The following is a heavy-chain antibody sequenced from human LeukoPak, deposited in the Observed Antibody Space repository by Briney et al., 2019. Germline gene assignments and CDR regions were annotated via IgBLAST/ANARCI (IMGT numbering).Heavy chain of an antibody. V-gene: IGHV3-30-3*01. CDR1: GFTFSSYA. Sequence: GRSLRLSCAASGFTFSSYAMHWVRQAPGKGLEWVAVISYDGSNKYYADSVKGRFTISRDNPKNTLYLQMNSLRAEDTAVYYCAKGVTDFDYWGQGTLVTVSS. D-gene: IGHD1-14*01. J-gene: IGHJ4*02. CDR3: AKGVTDFDY. CDR2: ISYDGSNK.